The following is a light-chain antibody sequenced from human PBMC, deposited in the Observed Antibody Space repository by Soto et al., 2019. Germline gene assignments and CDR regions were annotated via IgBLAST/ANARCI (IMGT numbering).Light chain of an antibody. J-gene: IGKJ1*01. CDR1: QSIGSW. CDR2: QAS. CDR3: QHYNSYSEA. Sequence: DTQMTQSPSTLSASAGDRVTITCRASQSIGSWLAWYQQRPGKAPKLLIYQASTLESGVPSRFSGSGSGTEFTLTISSLQPEDFATYYCQHYNSYSEAFGQGTKVELK. V-gene: IGKV1-5*03.